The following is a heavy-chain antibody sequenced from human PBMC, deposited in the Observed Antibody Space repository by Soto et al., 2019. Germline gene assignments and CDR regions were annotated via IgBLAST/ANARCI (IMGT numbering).Heavy chain of an antibody. V-gene: IGHV1-18*01. CDR1: GYTFSNYG. J-gene: IGHJ4*02. CDR3: ARDSPPVDY. Sequence: QVQLVQSGAEVKKPGASVKVSCKASGYTFSNYGISWVRQAPGQGLEWMGWISAYNGNTKYAQKLQGRVTMPTDTSTRTANMELRSLRSDDTAVYYCARDSPPVDYWGQGTLGTVSS. CDR2: ISAYNGNT.